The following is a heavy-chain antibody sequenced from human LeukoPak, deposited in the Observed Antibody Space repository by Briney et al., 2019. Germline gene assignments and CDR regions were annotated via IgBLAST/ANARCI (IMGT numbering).Heavy chain of an antibody. CDR2: ISINRGNT. D-gene: IGHD6-19*01. Sequence: ASVKVSCKASGYTSTNYGISWVRQAPGQGLEWMGWISINRGNTNYAQKFQGRVTMTTDTSTSTAYMELRSLRSDDTAVYYCARDVAVAAERFDPWGQGTLVTVSS. V-gene: IGHV1-18*01. CDR1: GYTSTNYG. J-gene: IGHJ5*02. CDR3: ARDVAVAAERFDP.